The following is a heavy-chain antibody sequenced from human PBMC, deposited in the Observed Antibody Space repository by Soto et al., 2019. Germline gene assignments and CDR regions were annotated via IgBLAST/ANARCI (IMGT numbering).Heavy chain of an antibody. CDR3: ARGRYSGTYFP. Sequence: QVQLQQWGAGLLKPSETLSLTCAVYSGSFSGYYWSWIRQPPGKGLEWIGEINHSGSTNYNPSLKSRVTISVDTSKNQFSLKLSSVTAADTAVYYCARGRYSGTYFPWGQGTLVTVSS. J-gene: IGHJ5*02. V-gene: IGHV4-34*01. CDR2: INHSGST. D-gene: IGHD1-26*01. CDR1: SGSFSGYY.